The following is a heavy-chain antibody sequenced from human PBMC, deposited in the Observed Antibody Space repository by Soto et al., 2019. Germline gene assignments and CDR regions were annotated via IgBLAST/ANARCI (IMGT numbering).Heavy chain of an antibody. V-gene: IGHV3-48*02. D-gene: IGHD2-2*01. CDR3: ASSCSSTSCPPSMDC. CDR1: GFTFSSYS. Sequence: GGSLRLSCAASGFTFSSYSMNWVRQAPGKGLEWVSYISSSSSTIYYADSVKGRFTISRDNAKNSLYLQMNSLRDEDTAVYYCASSCSSTSCPPSMDCWGQGTTVTVSS. CDR2: ISSSSSTI. J-gene: IGHJ6*02.